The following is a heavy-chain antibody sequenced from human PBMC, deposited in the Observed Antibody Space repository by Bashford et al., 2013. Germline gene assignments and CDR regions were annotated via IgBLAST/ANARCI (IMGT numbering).Heavy chain of an antibody. J-gene: IGHJ4*02. CDR1: GYSFTTYW. D-gene: IGHD5-12*01. Sequence: GESLKISCRTSGYSFTTYWIGWVRQMPGKGLEWMGIIYPGDSHTRYGPSFEGQVTISADTSINTVYLQWGSLRASDTAIYYCARHGHDYSRYDYFDYWGQGIQVTVSX. CDR3: ARHGHDYSRYDYFDY. CDR2: IYPGDSHT. V-gene: IGHV5-51*01.